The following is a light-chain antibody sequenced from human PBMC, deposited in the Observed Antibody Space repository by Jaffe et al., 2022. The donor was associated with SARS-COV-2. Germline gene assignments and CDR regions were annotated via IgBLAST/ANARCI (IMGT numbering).Light chain of an antibody. CDR1: QSVSSS. CDR3: QHYHNWPPA. J-gene: IGKJ1*01. Sequence: EIVMTQSPDTLSVSPGERATLSCRASQSVSSSLAWHQQKPGQAPRLLIYGASTRATDIPARFSGSGSGTEFTLTISSLQSEDFAVYYCQHYHNWPPAFGQGTKVEIK. CDR2: GAS. V-gene: IGKV3-15*01.